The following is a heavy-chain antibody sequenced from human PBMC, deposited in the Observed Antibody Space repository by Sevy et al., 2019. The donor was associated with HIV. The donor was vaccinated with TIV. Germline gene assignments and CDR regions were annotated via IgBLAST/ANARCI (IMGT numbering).Heavy chain of an antibody. CDR3: ARDRGHRYCSSTSCSRNWFDP. CDR1: GYTFTSYD. Sequence: ASVKVSCKASGYTFTSYDISWVRQAPGQGLEWMGWISAYNGNTNYAQKLQGRVTMTTDTSTSTAYMELRSLRSDDTAVYYCARDRGHRYCSSTSCSRNWFDPWGQGTLVTVSS. D-gene: IGHD2-2*01. J-gene: IGHJ5*02. V-gene: IGHV1-18*01. CDR2: ISAYNGNT.